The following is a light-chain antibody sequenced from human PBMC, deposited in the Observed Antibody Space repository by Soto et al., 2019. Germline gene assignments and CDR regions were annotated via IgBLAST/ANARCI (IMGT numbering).Light chain of an antibody. CDR1: QSVSSSY. V-gene: IGKV3-15*01. CDR3: QQYNNWPRT. CDR2: GAS. Sequence: PGERVTLSCRASQSVSSSYLTWYQQEPGQAPRLLIYGASTRATGIPARFSGSGSGTEFTLTISSLQSEDFAVYYCQQYNNWPRTFGQGTKVDIK. J-gene: IGKJ1*01.